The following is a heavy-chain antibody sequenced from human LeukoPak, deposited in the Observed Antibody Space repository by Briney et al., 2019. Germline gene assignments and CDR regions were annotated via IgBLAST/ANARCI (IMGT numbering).Heavy chain of an antibody. J-gene: IGHJ4*02. CDR2: IKQDGSEK. D-gene: IGHD6-19*01. CDR1: GFTFSSYW. CDR3: ARDWGLGMFIAVPFDY. Sequence: PGGSLRLSCAASGFTFSSYWMSWVRQAPGKGLEWVANIKQDGSEKYYVDSVKGRFTISRDDAKNSLYLQMNSLRAEDTAVYYCARDWGLGMFIAVPFDYWGQGTLVTVSS. V-gene: IGHV3-7*01.